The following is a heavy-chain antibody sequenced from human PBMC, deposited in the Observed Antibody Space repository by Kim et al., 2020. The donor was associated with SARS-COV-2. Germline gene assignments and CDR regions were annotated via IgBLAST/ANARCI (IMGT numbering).Heavy chain of an antibody. CDR3: ARGAKFWQWLVRGDY. CDR1: GGSFSGYY. D-gene: IGHD6-19*01. J-gene: IGHJ4*02. CDR2: INHSGST. V-gene: IGHV4-34*01. Sequence: SETLSLTCAVYGGSFSGYYWSWIRQPPGKGLEWIGEINHSGSTNYNPSLKSRVTISVDTSKNQFSLKLSSVTAADTAVYYCARGAKFWQWLVRGDYWGQGTLVTVSS.